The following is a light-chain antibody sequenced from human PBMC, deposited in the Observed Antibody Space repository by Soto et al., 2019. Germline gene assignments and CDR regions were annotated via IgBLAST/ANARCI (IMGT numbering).Light chain of an antibody. Sequence: EIVLTQSPGTLSLSPGEKATLSCRANQSVRSTYLAWYQQKPGRTPRLLIFGASTRATGIPDRFSGSGSGTDFTLTISRLEPEDFAVYYCQQYGSSPLTFGQGTKVDIK. CDR2: GAS. J-gene: IGKJ1*01. CDR3: QQYGSSPLT. V-gene: IGKV3-20*01. CDR1: QSVRSTY.